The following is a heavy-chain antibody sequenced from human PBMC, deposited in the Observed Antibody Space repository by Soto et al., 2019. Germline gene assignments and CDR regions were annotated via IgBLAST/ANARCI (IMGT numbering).Heavy chain of an antibody. CDR2: INPNSGAT. D-gene: IGHD3-3*01. J-gene: IGHJ5*02. V-gene: IGHV1-2*02. CDR1: GYSLTGYF. Sequence: XSVKVSCTASGYSLTGYFRHWVRQAPGQGLEWMGWINPNSGATKYAQKFQGRVTLSRDTSISTAYMELSGLRSDDTAVYYCARGGGTILAPLPWGQGTLVTVSS. CDR3: ARGGGTILAPLP.